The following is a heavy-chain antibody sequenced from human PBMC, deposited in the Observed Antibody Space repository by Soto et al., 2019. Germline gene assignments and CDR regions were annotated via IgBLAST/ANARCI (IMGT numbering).Heavy chain of an antibody. CDR1: GFTFSTYA. CDR2: ISASGDST. CDR3: AKDREGYGMDV. J-gene: IGHJ6*02. Sequence: GGSLRLSCAASGFTFSTYAMTWVRQAPGKGLQWVSSISASGDSTDSVDSVKGRFTISRDNRKKTLFLQMNSLRVEDTAVYYCAKDREGYGMDVWGQGTTVTVSS. V-gene: IGHV3-23*01.